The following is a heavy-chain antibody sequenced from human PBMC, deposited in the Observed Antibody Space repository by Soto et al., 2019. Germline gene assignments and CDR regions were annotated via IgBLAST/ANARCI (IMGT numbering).Heavy chain of an antibody. CDR1: GASLSGYH. CDR2: VHHDGGI. CDR3: SRGYGAQWPASDY. D-gene: IGHD4-17*01. Sequence: QVQLQQWGAGLLKPSETLSLTCAVYGASLSGYHYTWIRQSPGKGLEWIGEVHHDGGINYNPSLASRVTISADACKNQFSLRLRSATAADTAVYYCSRGYGAQWPASDYWGQGTLVTVSS. V-gene: IGHV4-34*01. J-gene: IGHJ4*02.